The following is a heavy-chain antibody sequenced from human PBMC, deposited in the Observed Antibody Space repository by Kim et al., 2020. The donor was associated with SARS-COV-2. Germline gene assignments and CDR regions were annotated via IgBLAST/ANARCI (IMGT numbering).Heavy chain of an antibody. Sequence: GGSLRLSCAASGFTFSSYAMHWVRQAPGKGLEWVAVISYDGSNKYYADSVKGRFTISRDNSKNTLYLQMNSLRAEDTAVYYCARDPPSSTSLPYYWGQGTLVTVSS. CDR2: ISYDGSNK. CDR1: GFTFSSYA. D-gene: IGHD2-2*01. CDR3: ARDPPSSTSLPYY. V-gene: IGHV3-30*04. J-gene: IGHJ4*02.